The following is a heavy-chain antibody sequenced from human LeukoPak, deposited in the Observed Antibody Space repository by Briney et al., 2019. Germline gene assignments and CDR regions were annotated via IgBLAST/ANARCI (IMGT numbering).Heavy chain of an antibody. D-gene: IGHD2-8*01. J-gene: IGHJ6*03. Sequence: SETLSLTCTVSGGSISSYYWSWIRQPPGEGLEWIGYIYYSGSTNYNPSLKSRVTISVDTSKNQFSLKLSSVTAADTAVYYCARGVGYCTNGVCFYYYYYYMDVWGKGTTVTVSS. V-gene: IGHV4-59*01. CDR1: GGSISSYY. CDR2: IYYSGST. CDR3: ARGVGYCTNGVCFYYYYYYMDV.